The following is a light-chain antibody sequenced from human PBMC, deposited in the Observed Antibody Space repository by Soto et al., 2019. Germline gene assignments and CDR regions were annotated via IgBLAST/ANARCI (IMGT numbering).Light chain of an antibody. J-gene: IGKJ4*01. CDR2: KAS. CDR1: QSSSSW. Sequence: DIQMTQSPSTLSASVGDRVTITGRASQSSSSWLAWYQQKPGKAPILLIYKASSLESGVPSRFSGSGSGTEFTLTISSLQPDDFATYYCQQYNSYPLTFGGGTKVEIK. V-gene: IGKV1-5*03. CDR3: QQYNSYPLT.